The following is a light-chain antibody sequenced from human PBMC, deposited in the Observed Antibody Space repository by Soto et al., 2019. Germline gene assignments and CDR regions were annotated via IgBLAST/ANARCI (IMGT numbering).Light chain of an antibody. Sequence: AIQLTQSPSSLSAYVGDSVSITCRASQGIRSAVAWYQQKPGRPPKLLIYDASSLEVGVPSRFSGSRSGTDFILTVSSLQAEDFATYYCHQFDDYPFTFGPGTKVDI. CDR1: QGIRSA. J-gene: IGKJ3*01. CDR3: HQFDDYPFT. V-gene: IGKV1D-13*01. CDR2: DAS.